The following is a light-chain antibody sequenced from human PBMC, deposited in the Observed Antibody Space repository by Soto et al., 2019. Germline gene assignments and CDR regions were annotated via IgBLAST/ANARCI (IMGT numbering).Light chain of an antibody. CDR2: GSS. CDR3: QQYESLPRT. Sequence: EIVLTQSPGTLSLSPGERATLSCRASQSVSSTFLGWYQQKPGQAPVLLIYGSSNRATGIPDRFSGSGSGKDFTLTISRLEPEDFAVYYCQQYESLPRTFGQGTKVEIK. V-gene: IGKV3-20*01. J-gene: IGKJ1*01. CDR1: QSVSSTF.